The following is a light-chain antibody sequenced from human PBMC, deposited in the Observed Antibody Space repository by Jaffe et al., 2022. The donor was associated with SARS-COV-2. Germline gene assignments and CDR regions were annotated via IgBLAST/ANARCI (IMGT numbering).Light chain of an antibody. CDR3: HQYYSGPYT. CDR2: WAS. J-gene: IGKJ2*01. V-gene: IGKV4-1*01. Sequence: DIVMTQSPDSLAVSLGEGATINCKSSQSVLYSSNNKNYLAWYQQKPGQPPKRLIYWASTRESGVPDRFSGSGSGTDFTLTISSLHAEDVAVYYCHQYYSGPYTFGQGTKLEIK. CDR1: QSVLYSSNNKNY.